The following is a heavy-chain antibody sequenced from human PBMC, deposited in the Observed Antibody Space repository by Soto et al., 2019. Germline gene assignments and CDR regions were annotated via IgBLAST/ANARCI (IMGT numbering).Heavy chain of an antibody. CDR3: ARRDSKYDSAGYSPFDS. J-gene: IGHJ5*01. D-gene: IGHD3-22*01. V-gene: IGHV1-69*01. Sequence: QVQLVQSGAEVKKPGSSVKVSCKSSGGTFSTYAISWVRQAPGQGLEWMGAVIPIFRSANYAQKLRGRVTITADEFTTTAYMELSSLRSDDTAIYFCARRDSKYDSAGYSPFDSWGQGTLVTVSS. CDR1: GGTFSTYA. CDR2: VIPIFRSA.